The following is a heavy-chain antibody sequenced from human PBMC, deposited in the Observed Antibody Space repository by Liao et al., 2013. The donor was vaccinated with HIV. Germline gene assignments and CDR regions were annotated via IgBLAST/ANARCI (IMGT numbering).Heavy chain of an antibody. CDR2: INHSGST. Sequence: QVQLQQWGAGLLKPSETLSLTCAVYGGSFSGYQWSWIRQPPGKGLEWIGEINHSGSTNYNPYLKSRVTMSVDTSKNQFSLKLRSVTAADTAVYYCARLDSTIFGVVILRDYWGQGTVVTVSS. CDR1: GGSFSGYQ. D-gene: IGHD3-3*01. J-gene: IGHJ4*02. CDR3: ARLDSTIFGVVILRDY. V-gene: IGHV4-34*01.